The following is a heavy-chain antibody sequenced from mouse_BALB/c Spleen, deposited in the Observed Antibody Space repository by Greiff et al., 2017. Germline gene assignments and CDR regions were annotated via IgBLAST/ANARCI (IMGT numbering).Heavy chain of an antibody. V-gene: IGHV1S137*01. J-gene: IGHJ2*01. CDR1: GYTFTDYA. Sequence: VQLQQSGAELVRPGVSVKISCKGSGYTFTDYAMHWVKQSHAKSLEWIGVISTYYGDASYNQKFKGKATMTVDKSSSTAYMELARLTSEDSAIYYCARNLGYFDYWGQGTTLTVSS. CDR2: ISTYYGDA. CDR3: ARNLGYFDY.